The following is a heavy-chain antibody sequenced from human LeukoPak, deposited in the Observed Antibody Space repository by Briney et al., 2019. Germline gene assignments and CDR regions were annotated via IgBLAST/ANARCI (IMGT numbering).Heavy chain of an antibody. J-gene: IGHJ4*02. D-gene: IGHD3-10*01. CDR2: IYPGDSDT. CDR1: GYSFSTYW. V-gene: IGHV5-51*01. Sequence: GESLKISCKGSGYSFSTYWIGWVRQMPGKGLEWMGIIYPGDSDTRYSPSFQGQVTISADKSISTAYLQWSSLKASDTAMYYCARRSNSGSYYDYFDYWGQGTLVTVSS. CDR3: ARRSNSGSYYDYFDY.